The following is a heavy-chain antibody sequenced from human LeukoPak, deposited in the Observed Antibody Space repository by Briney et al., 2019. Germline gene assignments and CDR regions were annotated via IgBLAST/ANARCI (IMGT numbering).Heavy chain of an antibody. V-gene: IGHV4-39*01. Sequence: PSETLSLTCTVSRGSTSSSSYYWGWIRHPPGKGLEWIGSIYYSGSTYYNPSLKSRVTIPVDTSKNQFSLKLSSVTAADTAVYYCARLNYYDSSGYRQGFDYWGQGTLVTVSS. D-gene: IGHD3-22*01. CDR3: ARLNYYDSSGYRQGFDY. J-gene: IGHJ4*02. CDR2: IYYSGST. CDR1: RGSTSSSSYY.